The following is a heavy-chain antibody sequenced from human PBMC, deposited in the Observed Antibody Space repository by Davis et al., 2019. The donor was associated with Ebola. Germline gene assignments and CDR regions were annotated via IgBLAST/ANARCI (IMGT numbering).Heavy chain of an antibody. CDR2: ISGISSTI. CDR1: GFTFSSYG. CDR3: ARLVAAGPYYYYGMDV. J-gene: IGHJ6*02. Sequence: GESLKISCAASGFTFSSYGMHWVRQAPGKGPEWILYISGISSTIYYADPAKGRFTISRDNARNSLFLQLNSLRDEDTAVYYCARLVAAGPYYYYGMDVWGQGTTVTVSS. D-gene: IGHD6-6*01. V-gene: IGHV3-48*02.